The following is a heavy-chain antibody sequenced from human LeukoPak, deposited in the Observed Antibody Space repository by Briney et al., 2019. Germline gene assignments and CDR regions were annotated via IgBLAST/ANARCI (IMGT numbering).Heavy chain of an antibody. V-gene: IGHV4-31*03. Sequence: SQTLSLTCTVSGGSISSGGYYWSWIRQHPGKGLEWIGYIYYSGSTYYNPSLKSRVTISVDTSKNQLSLKLSSVTAADTAVYYCARVDSVDAFDIWGQGTMVTVSS. J-gene: IGHJ3*02. CDR1: GGSISSGGYY. CDR2: IYYSGST. D-gene: IGHD2-2*03. CDR3: ARVDSVDAFDI.